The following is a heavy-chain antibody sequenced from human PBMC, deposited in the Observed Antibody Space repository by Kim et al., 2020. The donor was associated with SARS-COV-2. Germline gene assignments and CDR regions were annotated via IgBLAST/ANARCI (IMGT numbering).Heavy chain of an antibody. CDR3: ARDGGATMVERSWFDP. J-gene: IGHJ5*02. CDR1: GYTFISYA. CDR2: INAGNGNT. Sequence: ASVKVSCKASGYTFISYAMHWVRQAPGQRLEWMGWINAGNGNTKYSQKFQGRVTITRDTSASTAYMELSSLRSEDTAVYYCARDGGATMVERSWFDPWGQGTLVTVSS. D-gene: IGHD3-10*01. V-gene: IGHV1-3*01.